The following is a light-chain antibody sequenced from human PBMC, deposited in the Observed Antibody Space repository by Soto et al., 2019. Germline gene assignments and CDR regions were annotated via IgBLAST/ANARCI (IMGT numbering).Light chain of an antibody. Sequence: QSALTQPASVSGSPGQSITISCTGTTSDIGAYNYVSWYQQHPGKAPKLIIYEVNHRPSGVSNRFSGSKSGNTASLTISGLQAEDEAHYHCSSYTAISTLIFGGGTKVTVL. V-gene: IGLV2-14*01. CDR3: SSYTAISTLI. J-gene: IGLJ2*01. CDR1: TSDIGAYNY. CDR2: EVN.